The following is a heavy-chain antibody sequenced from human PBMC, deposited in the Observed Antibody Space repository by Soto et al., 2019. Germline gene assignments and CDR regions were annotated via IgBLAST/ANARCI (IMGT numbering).Heavy chain of an antibody. Sequence: QVQLQESGPGLVKPSQTLSLTCTVSGGSISSGGYYWSWIRQHPGKGLEWIGYIYYSGSTYYNPPLQSRVTIAVAPYKNQSSLKLSSVTAADTAVYYCARDTYGDYASFDYWGQGTLFTVSS. V-gene: IGHV4-31*03. CDR1: GGSISSGGYY. D-gene: IGHD4-17*01. CDR2: IYYSGST. J-gene: IGHJ4*02. CDR3: ARDTYGDYASFDY.